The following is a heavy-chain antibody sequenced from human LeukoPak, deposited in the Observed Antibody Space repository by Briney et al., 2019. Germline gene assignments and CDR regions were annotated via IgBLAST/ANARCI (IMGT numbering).Heavy chain of an antibody. CDR2: IIPIFGTA. D-gene: IGHD3-22*01. CDR3: ARTRYDSSGYYYYYYMDV. Sequence: SVKLSCKASGGTFSSYAISWVRQAPGQGLEWMGGIIPIFGTANYAQKFQGRVTITADESTSTAYMELSSLKSEDTAVYYCARTRYDSSGYYYYYYMDVWGKGTTVTISS. V-gene: IGHV1-69*13. J-gene: IGHJ6*03. CDR1: GGTFSSYA.